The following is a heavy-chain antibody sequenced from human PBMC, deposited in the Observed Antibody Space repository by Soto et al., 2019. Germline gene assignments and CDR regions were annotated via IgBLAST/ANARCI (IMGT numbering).Heavy chain of an antibody. J-gene: IGHJ5*02. Sequence: ASGKVSCKASGYTFTGYYMHWVRQAPGQGLEWMGWINPNSGGTNYAQKFQGRVTMTRDTSISTAYMELSRLRSDDTAVYYCAREGVGVATMGCFDPWRQGTLVTVSS. CDR3: AREGVGVATMGCFDP. CDR2: INPNSGGT. D-gene: IGHD5-12*01. CDR1: GYTFTGYY. V-gene: IGHV1-2*02.